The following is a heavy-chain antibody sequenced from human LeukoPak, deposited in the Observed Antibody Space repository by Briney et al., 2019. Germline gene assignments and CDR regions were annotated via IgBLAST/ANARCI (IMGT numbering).Heavy chain of an antibody. CDR3: ARGRALGSVDTALVN. CDR2: ISYEGTDK. J-gene: IGHJ4*02. Sequence: GGSLRLSCVASGFTFNSYAFNWVRQAPGKGLEWVALISYEGTDKYYADSVKGRFTISRDNSKNTLYLQMNSLRAEDTAVYYCARGRALGSVDTALVNWGQGALVTVSS. CDR1: GFTFNSYA. V-gene: IGHV3-30-3*01. D-gene: IGHD5-18*01.